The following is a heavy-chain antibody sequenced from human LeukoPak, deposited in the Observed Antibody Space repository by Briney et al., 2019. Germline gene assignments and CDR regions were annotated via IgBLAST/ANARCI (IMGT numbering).Heavy chain of an antibody. CDR2: IHYGGST. CDR1: GGSISGHY. CDR3: ARRGPGYPYYFDY. D-gene: IGHD3-9*01. Sequence: PSETLSLTCSVSGGSISGHYWSWIRQPPGKGLEWIGYIHYGGSTDYSPSLQSRVSMLVDTPRNQFSLRLTSVTAADTAVYYCARRGPGYPYYFDYWGQGALVTVSS. J-gene: IGHJ4*02. V-gene: IGHV4-59*11.